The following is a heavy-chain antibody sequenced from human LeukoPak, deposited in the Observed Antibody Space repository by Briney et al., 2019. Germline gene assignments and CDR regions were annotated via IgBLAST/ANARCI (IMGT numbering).Heavy chain of an antibody. Sequence: GGSLRLSCADSGITFSSNWMSWVRQAPGKGLEWVAHIKPDGSEKYYVDSAKGRFTISRDNAENSLYLQMNSLRAEDTAVYYCARDRDWSFDYWGQGTLVTVSS. D-gene: IGHD3-9*01. V-gene: IGHV3-7*05. CDR2: IKPDGSEK. J-gene: IGHJ4*02. CDR3: ARDRDWSFDY. CDR1: GITFSSNW.